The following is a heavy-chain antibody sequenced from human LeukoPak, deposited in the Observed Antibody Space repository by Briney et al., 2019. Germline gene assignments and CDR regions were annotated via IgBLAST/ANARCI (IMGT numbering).Heavy chain of an antibody. CDR1: GGSISSYY. Sequence: SETLSLTCTVSGGSISSYYWSWIRQPAGKGLEWIGRIYTSGSTNYNPSLKSRVTMSVDTSENQFSLKLSSVTAADTAVYYCARVKYYYDSSGYYYWFDPWGQGTLVTVSS. CDR3: ARVKYYYDSSGYYYWFDP. V-gene: IGHV4-4*07. CDR2: IYTSGST. J-gene: IGHJ5*02. D-gene: IGHD3-22*01.